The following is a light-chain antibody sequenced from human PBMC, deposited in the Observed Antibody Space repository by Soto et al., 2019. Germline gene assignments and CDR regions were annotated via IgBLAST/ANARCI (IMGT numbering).Light chain of an antibody. CDR1: QSVSSSY. CDR3: QQYGSSHYT. J-gene: IGKJ2*01. CDR2: GAS. Sequence: EIVLTQSPGTLSLSPGERATLSCRASQSVSSSYLARYQQKPGQAPRLLIYGASSRATGIPVRFSGSGSGTAFSLTISRLEPEDFAVYYCQQYGSSHYTFGQGTKLEIK. V-gene: IGKV3-20*01.